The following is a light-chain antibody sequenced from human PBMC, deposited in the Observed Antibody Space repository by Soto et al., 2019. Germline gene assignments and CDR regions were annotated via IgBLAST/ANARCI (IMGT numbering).Light chain of an antibody. CDR3: NSYSSTSFYV. Sequence: QSVLAQPASVSGSPGQWITISCTGSGSDIATFNYVSWYQQYPGKAPKLLIYQVTSRASGVSHRFSGSKSGNTAALTISGLQPEDEAEYYCNSYSSTSFYVFGTGTKVTVL. J-gene: IGLJ1*01. CDR2: QVT. CDR1: GSDIATFNY. V-gene: IGLV2-14*01.